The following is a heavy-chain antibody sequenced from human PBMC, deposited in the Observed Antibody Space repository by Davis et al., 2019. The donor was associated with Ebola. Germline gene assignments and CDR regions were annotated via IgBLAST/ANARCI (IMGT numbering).Heavy chain of an antibody. CDR1: GFTFSTYS. CDR2: ISSDSDYI. V-gene: IGHV3-21*04. D-gene: IGHD3-9*01. J-gene: IGHJ5*02. Sequence: GESLKISCAASGFTFSTYSMSWVRQAPGKGLEWVSSISSDSDYIYYADSAKGRFTISRDNAKNSLYLQMNSLRAEDTALYYCAKGYFDLSDWFDPWGQGTLVTVSS. CDR3: AKGYFDLSDWFDP.